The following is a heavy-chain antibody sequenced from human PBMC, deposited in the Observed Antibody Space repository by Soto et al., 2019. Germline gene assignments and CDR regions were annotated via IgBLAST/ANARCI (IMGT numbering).Heavy chain of an antibody. CDR2: TYYRSQWHY. Sequence: PSQTLSLTCAISGESVSNNGAAWNWIRQSPSRGLEWLGRTYYRSQWHYDYATSVRSRITINPDTSKNQFALQLNSVTPEDTAVYYRARGAPDFNNGFDYWGQGTLVTVSS. J-gene: IGHJ4*02. CDR1: GESVSNNGAA. CDR3: ARGAPDFNNGFDY. V-gene: IGHV6-1*01. D-gene: IGHD2-8*01.